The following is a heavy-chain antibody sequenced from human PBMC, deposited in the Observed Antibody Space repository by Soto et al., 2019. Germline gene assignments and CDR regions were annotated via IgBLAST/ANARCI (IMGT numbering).Heavy chain of an antibody. V-gene: IGHV1-2*04. CDR1: GYTFTSYG. J-gene: IGHJ4*02. Sequence: EASVKVSCKASGYTFTSYGISWVRQAPGQGLEWMGWINPNSGNTNYAQKFQGWVTMTRDTSISTDYMELSRLRSDDTAVYYCARDVRFGYYYDSSGYYYDYWGQGTLVTVSS. CDR3: ARDVRFGYYYDSSGYYYDY. CDR2: INPNSGNT. D-gene: IGHD3-22*01.